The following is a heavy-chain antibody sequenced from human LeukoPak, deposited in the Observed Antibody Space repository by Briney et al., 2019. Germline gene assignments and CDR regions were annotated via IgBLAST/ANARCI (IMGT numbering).Heavy chain of an antibody. D-gene: IGHD3-22*01. V-gene: IGHV3-21*01. CDR3: ARDLWYYDSGAAGDY. J-gene: IGHJ4*02. CDR2: ISSSSSYI. Sequence: PGGSLRLSCAASGFTFSSYSMNWVRQAPGKGLEWVSSISSSSSYIYYADSVKGRFTISRDNAKNSLYLQMNSLRAEDTAVYYCARDLWYYDSGAAGDYWGQGTLVTVSS. CDR1: GFTFSSYS.